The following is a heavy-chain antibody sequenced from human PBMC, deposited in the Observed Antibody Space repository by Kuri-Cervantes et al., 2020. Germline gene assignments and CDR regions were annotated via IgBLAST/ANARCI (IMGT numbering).Heavy chain of an antibody. D-gene: IGHD3-16*01. Sequence: GESLKISCAASGFTFSSYAMHWVRQAPGKGLEWVAVISNDGSHMYYVDPVKGRFTISRDNSQNTLFLQMNSLRAEDTAVYYCAKGMRYAFFYGMDVWGQGTTVTVSS. J-gene: IGHJ6*02. V-gene: IGHV3-30*04. CDR1: GFTFSSYA. CDR3: AKGMRYAFFYGMDV. CDR2: ISNDGSHM.